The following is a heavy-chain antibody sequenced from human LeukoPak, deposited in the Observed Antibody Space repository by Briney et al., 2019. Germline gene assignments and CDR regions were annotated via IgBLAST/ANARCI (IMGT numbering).Heavy chain of an antibody. D-gene: IGHD2-2*01. CDR1: GGSISSYY. CDR2: IYYSGYT. CDR3: ARTTEGYCSSTSCFGFSYSYYMDV. J-gene: IGHJ6*03. Sequence: SETLSLTCTVSGGSISSYYWSWIRQPPGKGLEYIGYIYYSGYTNYNPSLKSRVTISVDTSKNQFSLKLSSVIAADTAVYYCARTTEGYCSSTSCFGFSYSYYMDVWGKGTTVTISS. V-gene: IGHV4-59*01.